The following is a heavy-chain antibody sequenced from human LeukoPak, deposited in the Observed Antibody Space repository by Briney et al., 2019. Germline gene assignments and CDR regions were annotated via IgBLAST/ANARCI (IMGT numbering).Heavy chain of an antibody. J-gene: IGHJ4*02. CDR3: ASASSHRTAAGGDY. V-gene: IGHV3-74*01. Sequence: PGGSLRLSCAASGFTFSTYWMHWVRQAPGKRLVWVSRINGDGGSRNYADSVKGRFTISRDNAKNTLYLQMSSLRVEGTAVYYCASASSHRTAAGGDYWGQGTLVTVST. CDR1: GFTFSTYW. D-gene: IGHD6-13*01. CDR2: INGDGGSR.